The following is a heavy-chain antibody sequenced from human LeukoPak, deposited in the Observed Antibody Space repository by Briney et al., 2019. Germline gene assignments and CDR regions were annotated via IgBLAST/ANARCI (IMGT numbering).Heavy chain of an antibody. CDR3: ARDKIGMDV. V-gene: IGHV3-33*01. CDR1: GFTFSSYG. CDR2: IWYDGSNK. J-gene: IGHJ6*02. Sequence: GRSLRLSCAASGFTFSSYGMHWVRQAPGKGLEWVAVIWYDGSNKYYADSVKGRFTISRDNSKNTLYLQMNSLRAEDTAVYYCARDKIGMDVWGQGTTVTVSS.